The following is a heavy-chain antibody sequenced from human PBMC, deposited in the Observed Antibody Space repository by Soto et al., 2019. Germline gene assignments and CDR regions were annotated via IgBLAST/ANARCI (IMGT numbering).Heavy chain of an antibody. CDR1: GYTFTSYG. V-gene: IGHV1-18*01. D-gene: IGHD5-18*01. Sequence: QVQLVQSGAEVKKPGASVKVSCKASGYTFTSYGISWVRQAPGQGLEWMGWISAYNGNTNYAQKLQGGVTMTTDTSTSTAYMELRSLRSDDTAVYYCAREKAGVGLWLRWFDPWGQGTLVTVSS. CDR3: AREKAGVGLWLRWFDP. CDR2: ISAYNGNT. J-gene: IGHJ5*02.